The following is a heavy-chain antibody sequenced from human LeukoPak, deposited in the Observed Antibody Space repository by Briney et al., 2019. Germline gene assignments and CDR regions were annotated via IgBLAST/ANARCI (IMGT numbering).Heavy chain of an antibody. CDR2: IWYDGSNK. CDR1: GFTFSSYG. V-gene: IGHV3-33*06. J-gene: IGHJ6*03. CDR3: AKGPVARNYYYYMDV. D-gene: IGHD5-12*01. Sequence: PGRSLRLSCAASGFTFSSYGMHWVRQAPGKGLEWVAVIWYDGSNKYYADSVKGRFTLSRDNSKNTLYLQMNSLRAEDTAVYYCAKGPVARNYYYYMDVWGKGTTVTVSS.